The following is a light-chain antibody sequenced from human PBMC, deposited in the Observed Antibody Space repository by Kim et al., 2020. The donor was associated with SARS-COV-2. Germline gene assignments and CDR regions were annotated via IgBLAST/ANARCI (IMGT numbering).Light chain of an antibody. CDR2: AAS. V-gene: IGKV1-27*01. CDR3: QKYNSAPPT. Sequence: ASVGDRVPITCRASQGISNYLACYQQKPGKVPKLLIYAASTLQSGVPSRFSGSGSGTDFTLTISSLQPEDVATYYCQKYNSAPPTFGQGTKVEIK. CDR1: QGISNY. J-gene: IGKJ1*01.